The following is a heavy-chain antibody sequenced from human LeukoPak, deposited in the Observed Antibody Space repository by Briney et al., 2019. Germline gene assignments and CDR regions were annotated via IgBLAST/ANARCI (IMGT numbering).Heavy chain of an antibody. J-gene: IGHJ4*02. CDR2: VLPDDSDT. D-gene: IGHD6-19*01. V-gene: IGHV5-51*01. CDR1: GYIFKNYY. CDR3: ARLSLDLSSGLHY. Sequence: GESLKISCKASGYIFKNYYIAWVRQMPGKGLEWMGFVLPDDSDTRYSPSFKGQVTISADKSINTAFLQWGSLKASDTAMYYCARLSLDLSSGLHYWGQGTLVTVSS.